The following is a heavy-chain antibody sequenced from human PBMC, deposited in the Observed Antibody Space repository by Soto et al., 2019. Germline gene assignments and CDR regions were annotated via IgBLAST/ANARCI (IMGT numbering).Heavy chain of an antibody. CDR1: GFTFSSYA. Sequence: EVQLLESGGGLVQPGGSLRLSCAASGFTFSSYAMSWVRQAPGKGLEWVSAIGGSGGSTYYADSVKGRFTISRDNSKNTLYLQMNSLRAEDTAVYYCAKDPGGAVTYYYYYGMDVWGQGTTVTVSS. CDR2: IGGSGGST. J-gene: IGHJ6*02. CDR3: AKDPGGAVTYYYYYGMDV. D-gene: IGHD3-16*01. V-gene: IGHV3-23*01.